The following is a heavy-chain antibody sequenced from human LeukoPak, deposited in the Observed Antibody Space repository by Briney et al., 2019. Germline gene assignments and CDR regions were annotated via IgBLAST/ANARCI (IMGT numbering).Heavy chain of an antibody. CDR1: GGSFSGYY. J-gene: IGHJ4*02. D-gene: IGHD3-10*01. Sequence: PSETLSLTCAVYGGSFSGYYWSWIRQPPGKGLEWIGSIYYSGSTYYNPSLKSRVTISVDTSKNQFSLKLSSVTAADTAVYYCARSDYYGSGSYDYWGQGTLVTVSS. V-gene: IGHV4-34*01. CDR2: IYYSGST. CDR3: ARSDYYGSGSYDY.